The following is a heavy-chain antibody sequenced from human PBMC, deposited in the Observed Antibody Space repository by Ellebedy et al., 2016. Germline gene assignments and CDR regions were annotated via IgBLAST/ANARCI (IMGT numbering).Heavy chain of an antibody. CDR2: INSDGSTT. J-gene: IGHJ4*02. Sequence: GGSLRLSCAASGFTFSRYWMHWVRQAPGKGLVWVARINSDGSTTNYADSVKGRFTISRDNAKNTVYLQMNSLRVEDTAVYYCARGRYSYGFYPDYWGQGTLVTVSS. V-gene: IGHV3-74*01. CDR1: GFTFSRYW. D-gene: IGHD5-18*01. CDR3: ARGRYSYGFYPDY.